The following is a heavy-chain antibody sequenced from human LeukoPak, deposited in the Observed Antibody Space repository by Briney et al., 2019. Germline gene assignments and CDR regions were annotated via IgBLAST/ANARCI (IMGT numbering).Heavy chain of an antibody. D-gene: IGHD2-2*01. V-gene: IGHV3-48*03. Sequence: GGSLRLSCAASGFTFSSHEMNWVRQAPGKWLEWISYTGTSDSTIYYADSVKGRFTISRDNAKNSLSLQMNSLRAEDTAIYYCARGGYCSSSICYHFNAFDMWGQGTMVTVSS. J-gene: IGHJ3*02. CDR3: ARGGYCSSSICYHFNAFDM. CDR1: GFTFSSHE. CDR2: TGTSDSTI.